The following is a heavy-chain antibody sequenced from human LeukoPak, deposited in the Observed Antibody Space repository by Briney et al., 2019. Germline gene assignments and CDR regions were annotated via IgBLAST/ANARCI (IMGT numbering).Heavy chain of an antibody. CDR3: ARVKLGPFDY. Sequence: PGGSLRLSCAASGFTFSSYWMIWVRQATGKGMEWVANIKQDGSEKYYVDSVKGRFTISRDNAKNSLYLQMNSLRAEDTAVYYCARVKLGPFDYWGQGTLVTVSS. V-gene: IGHV3-7*01. CDR1: GFTFSSYW. CDR2: IKQDGSEK. D-gene: IGHD1-7*01. J-gene: IGHJ4*02.